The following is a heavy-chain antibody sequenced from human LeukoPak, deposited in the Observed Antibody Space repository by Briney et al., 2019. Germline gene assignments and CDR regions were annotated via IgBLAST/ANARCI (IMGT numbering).Heavy chain of an antibody. Sequence: GGSLRLSCAASGFTFSSYAMSWVRQAPGKGLEWVSAISGSGGSTYYADSVKGRFTISRDNSKNTLYLQMNSLRAEDTAVYYCAKEYVWGSYRYTRGWYFDLWGRGTLVTVSS. CDR3: AKEYVWGSYRYTRGWYFDL. D-gene: IGHD3-16*02. CDR1: GFTFSSYA. V-gene: IGHV3-23*01. J-gene: IGHJ2*01. CDR2: ISGSGGST.